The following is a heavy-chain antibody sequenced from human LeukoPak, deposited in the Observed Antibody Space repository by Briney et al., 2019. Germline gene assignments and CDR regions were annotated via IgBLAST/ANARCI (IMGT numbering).Heavy chain of an antibody. J-gene: IGHJ4*02. D-gene: IGHD3-10*01. CDR2: IIPIFGTA. CDR1: GGTFSSYA. V-gene: IGHV1-69*05. CDR3: ARTYYYGSGSYLGQDY. Sequence: SVKVSCKASGGTFSSYAISWVRQAPGQGLEWMGGIIPIFGTANYAQKFQGRVTITTDESTSTAYMELSSLRSEDTAVYYCARTYYYGSGSYLGQDYWGQGTLVTVSS.